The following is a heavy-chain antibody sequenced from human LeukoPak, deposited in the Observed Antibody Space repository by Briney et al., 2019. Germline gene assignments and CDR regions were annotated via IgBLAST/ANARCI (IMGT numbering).Heavy chain of an antibody. CDR3: ATAPLLRYFDWLLSFDY. D-gene: IGHD3-9*01. J-gene: IGHJ4*02. V-gene: IGHV1-24*01. CDR2: FDPEDGET. Sequence: GASVKVSCKVSGYTLTELSMHWVRQAPGKGLEWMGGFDPEDGETIYAQKFQGRVTMTEDTSTDTAYMELSSLRSEDTAVYYCATAPLLRYFDWLLSFDYWGQGTLVTVSS. CDR1: GYTLTELS.